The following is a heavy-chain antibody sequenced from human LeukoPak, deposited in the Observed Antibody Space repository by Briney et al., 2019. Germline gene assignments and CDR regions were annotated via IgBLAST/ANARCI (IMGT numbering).Heavy chain of an antibody. CDR1: GFTFSSYG. V-gene: IGHV3-30*02. CDR2: IRYDGSNK. Sequence: GGSLRLSCAASGFTFSSYGMHWVRQAPGKGLEWVAFIRYDGSNKYYADSVKGRFTISRDNSKNTLYLQMNSLRAEDTAVYYCAKEAGPGTTLPYYFDYWGQGTLVTVSS. J-gene: IGHJ4*02. CDR3: AKEAGPGTTLPYYFDY. D-gene: IGHD1-1*01.